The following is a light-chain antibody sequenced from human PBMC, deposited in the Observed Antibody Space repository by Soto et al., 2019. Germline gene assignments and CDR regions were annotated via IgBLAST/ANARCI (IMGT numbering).Light chain of an antibody. CDR3: SVYTSSSTL. J-gene: IGLJ1*01. V-gene: IGLV2-14*01. Sequence: QSALTQPSSVSGSPGQSITISCTGTSSDVGCCNYFSWYQQHPGKSPKLMIYEVINRLSGVSNRFSGSKSGNTASLTISGLQAEVEADYFCSVYTSSSTLFGTLTQVTVL. CDR2: EVI. CDR1: SSDVGCCNY.